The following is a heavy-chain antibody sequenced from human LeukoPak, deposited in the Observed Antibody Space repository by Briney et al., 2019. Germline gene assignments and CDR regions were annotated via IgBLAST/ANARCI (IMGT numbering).Heavy chain of an antibody. V-gene: IGHV4-59*01. CDR3: ARSKRGYSGYDPFDY. Sequence: SETLSLTCTVSGGSISSYYWSWIRQPPGKGLEWIGYIYYSGSTNYNPSLKSRVTISVDTSKNQFSLKLSSVTAADTAVYYCARSKRGYSGYDPFDYWGQGTLVTVPS. J-gene: IGHJ4*02. CDR2: IYYSGST. D-gene: IGHD5-12*01. CDR1: GGSISSYY.